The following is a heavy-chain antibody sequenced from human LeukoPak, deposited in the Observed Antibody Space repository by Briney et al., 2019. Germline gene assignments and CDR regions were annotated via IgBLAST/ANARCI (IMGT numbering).Heavy chain of an antibody. CDR1: GFTFNNYN. D-gene: IGHD3-22*01. CDR2: IWFDGSKK. CDR3: ARGYDSSGFYTNFDY. Sequence: GGSLRLSCAASGFTFNNYNMNWVRQAPGKGLEWVAVIWFDGSKKYYVDSVKGRFTISRDNSKNTLYLQMNSLRAEDTAVYYCARGYDSSGFYTNFDYWGQGTLVTVSS. J-gene: IGHJ4*02. V-gene: IGHV3-33*01.